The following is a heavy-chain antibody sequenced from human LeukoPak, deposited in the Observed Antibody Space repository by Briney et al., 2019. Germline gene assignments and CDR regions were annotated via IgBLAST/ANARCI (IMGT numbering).Heavy chain of an antibody. J-gene: IGHJ5*01. CDR2: INPNSGGT. Sequence: ASVKVSCKASGYTFTGYYMHWVRQAPGQGLEWMGRINPNSGGTNYAQKLQDRVTMTTDTSTSTAYMELRSLTSDDTAVYYCARGRQGIRFLEWLGWFDSWGQGTLVTVSS. V-gene: IGHV1-2*06. CDR1: GYTFTGYY. CDR3: ARGRQGIRFLEWLGWFDS. D-gene: IGHD3-3*01.